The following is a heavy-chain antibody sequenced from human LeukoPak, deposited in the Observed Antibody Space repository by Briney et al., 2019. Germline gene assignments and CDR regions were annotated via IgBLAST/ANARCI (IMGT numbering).Heavy chain of an antibody. J-gene: IGHJ4*02. D-gene: IGHD6-13*01. CDR2: IYSGGST. CDR3: ALHGSSWYEDSPYYFDY. CDR1: GFTFSSYS. V-gene: IGHV3-53*01. Sequence: GGSLRLSCEASGFTFSSYSMNWVRQAPGKGLEWVSVIYSGGSTYYADSVKGRFTISRDNSKNTLYLQMNSLRAEDTAVYYCALHGSSWYEDSPYYFDYWGQGTLVTVSS.